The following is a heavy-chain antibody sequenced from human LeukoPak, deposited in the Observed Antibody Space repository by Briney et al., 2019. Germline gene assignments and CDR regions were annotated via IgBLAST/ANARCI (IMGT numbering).Heavy chain of an antibody. J-gene: IGHJ4*02. CDR1: GFTFSNYH. D-gene: IGHD1-26*01. CDR3: AKFSDRGFDY. CDR2: ITGDGGRT. Sequence: GGSLRLSCAASGFTFSNYHMSWVRQAPGKGLEWVSGITGDGGRTYYPNTVRGRFAISRDNSKNTLYLQMNSLRAEDTAVYYCAKFSDRGFDYWGQGTLVTVSS. V-gene: IGHV3-23*01.